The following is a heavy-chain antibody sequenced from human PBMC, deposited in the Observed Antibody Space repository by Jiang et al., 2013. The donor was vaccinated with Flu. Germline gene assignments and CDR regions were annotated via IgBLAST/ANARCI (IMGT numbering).Heavy chain of an antibody. V-gene: IGHV3-21*01. CDR1: GFTFSSYS. D-gene: IGHD3-3*02. CDR3: ARDLDPNPDSIYYYYGMDV. Sequence: QLVESGGGLVKPGGSLRLSCAASGFTFSSYSMNWVRQAPGKGLEWVSSISSSSSYIYYADSVKGRFTISRDNAKNSLYLQMNSLRAEDTAVYYCARDLDPNPDSIYYYYGMDVWGQGTTVTVSS. J-gene: IGHJ6*02. CDR2: ISSSSSYI.